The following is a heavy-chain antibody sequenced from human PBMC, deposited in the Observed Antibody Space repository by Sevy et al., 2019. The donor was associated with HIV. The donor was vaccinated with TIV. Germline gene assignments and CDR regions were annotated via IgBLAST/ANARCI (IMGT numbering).Heavy chain of an antibody. CDR3: ARNTYYYDSTGYGAFDL. CDR2: MNWKGDNT. Sequence: GGALRLSCVASGFTFSDYAMSWVRQPPGKGLEWVSSMNWKGDNTGYADSLKGRFTISRDSNKNSLFLQINSLRVEDTALYYCARNTYYYDSTGYGAFDLWGQGTMVTVSS. CDR1: GFTFSDYA. V-gene: IGHV3-20*04. J-gene: IGHJ3*01. D-gene: IGHD3-22*01.